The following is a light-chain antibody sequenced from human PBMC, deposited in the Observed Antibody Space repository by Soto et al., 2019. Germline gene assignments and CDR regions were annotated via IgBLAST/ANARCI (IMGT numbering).Light chain of an antibody. V-gene: IGLV2-14*01. J-gene: IGLJ1*01. CDR2: EVS. CDR3: CSYTSSTNYV. Sequence: QSALTQPASVSGSPGQSITISCTGTSSDISIYNYVSWYQQRPGKAPKLIIYEVSNRPSGISNRFSGAKSGNTASLTISGLQVEDEADYYCCSYTSSTNYVFGAGTKLTVL. CDR1: SSDISIYNY.